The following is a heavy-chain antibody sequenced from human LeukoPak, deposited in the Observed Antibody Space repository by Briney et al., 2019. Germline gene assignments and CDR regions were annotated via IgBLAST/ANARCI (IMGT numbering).Heavy chain of an antibody. D-gene: IGHD2-15*01. CDR1: DYSISRGFY. CDR3: ARNTRDYCYYMDV. V-gene: IGHV4-38-2*02. CDR2: IHYSGNT. Sequence: SETLSLTCTVSDYSISRGFYWGWIRQPPGQGLEWIGTIHYSGNTYYNPSLKSRVTISVDTSKNQFSLKLSSVAAADTAVYYCARNTRDYCYYMDVWGKGTTVTVSS. J-gene: IGHJ6*03.